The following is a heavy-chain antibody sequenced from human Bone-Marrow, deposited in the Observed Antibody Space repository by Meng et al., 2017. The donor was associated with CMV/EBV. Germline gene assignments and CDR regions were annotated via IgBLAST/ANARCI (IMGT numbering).Heavy chain of an antibody. Sequence: GGSLRLSCAASGFTVSSNYMSWVRQAPGKGLEWVSVIYSGGSTYYADSVKGRFTISRDNSKNTLCLQMNSLRAEDTAVYYCAKDQAYSSSCGLFDYWGRERWSPSPQ. CDR2: IYSGGST. J-gene: IGHJ4*02. D-gene: IGHD6-6*01. CDR1: GFTVSSNY. V-gene: IGHV3-53*01. CDR3: AKDQAYSSSCGLFDY.